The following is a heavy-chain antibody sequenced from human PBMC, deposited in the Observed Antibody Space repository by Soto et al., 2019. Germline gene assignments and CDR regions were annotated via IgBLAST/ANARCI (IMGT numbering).Heavy chain of an antibody. D-gene: IGHD3-10*01. CDR2: ISYDGSNK. CDR1: GFTFSSYG. V-gene: IGHV3-30*18. J-gene: IGHJ4*02. CDR3: AKDRMGAGVRGYFDY. Sequence: VQLVESGGGVVQPGKSLRLSCAGSGFTFSSYGMDWVRQAPGKGLEWVAVISYDGSNKYYADSVKGRLTISRDNSKNTLYLQMSSLRADDTAVYYCAKDRMGAGVRGYFDYWGQGTLVTVSS.